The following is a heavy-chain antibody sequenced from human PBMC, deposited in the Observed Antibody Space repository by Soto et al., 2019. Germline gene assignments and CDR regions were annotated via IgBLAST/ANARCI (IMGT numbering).Heavy chain of an antibody. D-gene: IGHD3-22*01. J-gene: IGHJ4*02. Sequence: AETLSLTCTVSGGSISSYYWSWIRQPPGKGLEWIGYIYYSGSTNYNPSLKSRVTISVDTSKNQFSLKLSSVTAVDTAVYYCARSGDSSGLEKYYFDYWGQGTLVTVSS. CDR1: GGSISSYY. CDR3: ARSGDSSGLEKYYFDY. V-gene: IGHV4-59*01. CDR2: IYYSGST.